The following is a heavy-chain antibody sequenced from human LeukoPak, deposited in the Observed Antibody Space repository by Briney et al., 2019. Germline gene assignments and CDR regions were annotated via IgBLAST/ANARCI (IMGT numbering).Heavy chain of an antibody. D-gene: IGHD6-6*01. CDR1: GFSFSSYS. V-gene: IGHV3-48*01. Sequence: GGSLRLSCAASGFSFSSYSMNWVRQAPGKGLEWVSYISYTDFTEHYAHSVKGRFTISRDNAKSSLYLQMNSLRAEDTAVYYCTRRPIAATAYYFDYWGQGTLVTVSS. J-gene: IGHJ4*02. CDR2: ISYTDFTE. CDR3: TRRPIAATAYYFDY.